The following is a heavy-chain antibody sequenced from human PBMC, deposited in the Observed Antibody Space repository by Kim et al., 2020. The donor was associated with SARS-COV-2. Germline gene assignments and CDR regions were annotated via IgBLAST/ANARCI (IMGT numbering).Heavy chain of an antibody. J-gene: IGHJ4*02. CDR2: IKTNNQGGTT. Sequence: GGSLRLSCAASGFNFNNAWMSWVRQAPAKGLEWVALIKTNNQGGTTFYTTPVRGRFTISRDDSKNTVYLQMSSLTTEDTAVYFCSAGLGKTDNDSWGQGTLVTVSS. CDR1: GFNFNNAW. V-gene: IGHV3-15*01. CDR3: SAGLGKTDNDS.